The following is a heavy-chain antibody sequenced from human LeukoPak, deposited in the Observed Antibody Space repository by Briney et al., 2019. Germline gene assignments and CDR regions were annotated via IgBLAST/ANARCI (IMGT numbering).Heavy chain of an antibody. CDR3: ARDRGGSYSAIDY. J-gene: IGHJ4*02. V-gene: IGHV3-48*04. D-gene: IGHD2-15*01. CDR2: ISSSSITI. Sequence: GGSLRLSCAASGFTFSSYTLNWVRQAPGKGLEWVSFISSSSITIYYANSVKGRFTISRDNAEKSLYLQMNSLRAEDTAVYYCARDRGGSYSAIDYWGQGTLVTVSS. CDR1: GFTFSSYT.